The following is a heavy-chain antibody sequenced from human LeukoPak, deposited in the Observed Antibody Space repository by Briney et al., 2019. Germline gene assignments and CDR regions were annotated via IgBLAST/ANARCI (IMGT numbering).Heavy chain of an antibody. J-gene: IGHJ4*02. CDR1: GYTFTSYG. Sequence: ASVKVSCKASGYTFTSYGISWVRQAPGQGLEWMGWISAYNGNTNYAQKFQGRVTMTTDTSTSTAYMELRSLRSDDTAMNFCAKYFYSVDDFRPGRRYFDFWGQGTLVTVSS. CDR3: AKYFYSVDDFRPGRRYFDF. V-gene: IGHV1-18*01. CDR2: ISAYNGNT. D-gene: IGHD3/OR15-3a*01.